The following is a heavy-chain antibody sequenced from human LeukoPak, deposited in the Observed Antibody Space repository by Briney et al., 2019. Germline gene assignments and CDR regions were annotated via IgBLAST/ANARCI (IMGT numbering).Heavy chain of an antibody. CDR3: ARRKFSGSYSSYYYYYYMDV. D-gene: IGHD1-26*01. CDR2: IKQDGSEK. CDR1: GFTFSSYW. J-gene: IGHJ6*03. V-gene: IGHV3-7*01. Sequence: QPGGSLRLSCAASGFTFSSYWMSWVRRAPGKGLEWVANIKQDGSEKYYVDSVKGRFTISRDNAKNSLYLQMNSLRAEDTAVYYCARRKFSGSYSSYYYYYYMDVWGKGTTVTVSS.